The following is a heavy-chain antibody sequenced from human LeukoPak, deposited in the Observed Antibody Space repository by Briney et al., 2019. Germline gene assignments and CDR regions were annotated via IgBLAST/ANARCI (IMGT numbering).Heavy chain of an antibody. J-gene: IGHJ4*02. V-gene: IGHV5-51*01. CDR2: IYPGDSDT. Sequence: GESLKISCKGSGYSFTSYWIGWVRQMPGKGLEWMGIIYPGDSDTRYSPSFQGQVTISAHKSISTAYLQWSSLKASDTAMYYCAAVPDPSTPYSSGWGSYWGQGTLVTVSS. D-gene: IGHD6-19*01. CDR1: GYSFTSYW. CDR3: AAVPDPSTPYSSGWGSY.